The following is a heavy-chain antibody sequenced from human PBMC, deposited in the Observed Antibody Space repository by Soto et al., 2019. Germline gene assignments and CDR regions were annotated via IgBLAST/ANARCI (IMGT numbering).Heavy chain of an antibody. J-gene: IGHJ4*02. CDR3: AKDAAVHYYGSGSYPYYFDY. D-gene: IGHD3-10*01. Sequence: EVQLLESGGGLVQPGGSLRLSCAASGFTFSSYAMSWVRQAPGKGLEWVSAISGSGGSTYYADSVKGRFTISRDNSKNTLYLQMNSLRAEDTAVYYCAKDAAVHYYGSGSYPYYFDYWGQGTLVTVSS. CDR2: ISGSGGST. V-gene: IGHV3-23*01. CDR1: GFTFSSYA.